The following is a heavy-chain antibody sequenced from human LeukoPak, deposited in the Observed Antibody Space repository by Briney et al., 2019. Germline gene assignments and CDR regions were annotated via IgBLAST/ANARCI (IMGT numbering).Heavy chain of an antibody. CDR3: AKGNWAVAGYNWFDP. CDR2: ISGNGGST. CDR1: GFNFSRYA. V-gene: IGHV3-23*01. J-gene: IGHJ5*02. D-gene: IGHD6-19*01. Sequence: GGSLRLSYAASGFNFSRYALSWARQAPAQGLQWAPAISGNGGSTSYADSVKGRFTISRDNSKNTLYLQMNSLRAEDTAVYYCAKGNWAVAGYNWFDPWGQGTLVTVSS.